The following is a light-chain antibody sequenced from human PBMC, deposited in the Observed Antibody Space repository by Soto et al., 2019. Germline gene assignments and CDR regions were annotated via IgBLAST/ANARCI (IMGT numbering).Light chain of an antibody. V-gene: IGLV2-14*01. CDR3: SSYTTSSAQV. Sequence: QSALTQPASVSGSPGQSITISCTGTSSDVGGYNYVSWYQQHPGKVPKLLLYEVSNRPSGVSNRFSGSKSGNTASLAISGLQAEDEADYYCSSYTTSSAQVFCGGTKLTVL. CDR2: EVS. J-gene: IGLJ3*02. CDR1: SSDVGGYNY.